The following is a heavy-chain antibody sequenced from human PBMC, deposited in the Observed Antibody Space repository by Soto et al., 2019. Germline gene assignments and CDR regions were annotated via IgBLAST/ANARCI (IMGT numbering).Heavy chain of an antibody. D-gene: IGHD1-1*01. V-gene: IGHV3-74*01. CDR3: ASRPRVSSTGTGAH. CDR1: GFTVSAYW. J-gene: IGHJ4*02. CDR2: ISVDGSTA. Sequence: GGSLRLSCSVSGFTVSAYWMHWVRQVPGKGLTWVSRISVDGSTATYADSVKGRFFISRHTPKNSLYLEMTPLRADDPGLYYCASRPRVSSTGTGAHWGRGTLVPVSS.